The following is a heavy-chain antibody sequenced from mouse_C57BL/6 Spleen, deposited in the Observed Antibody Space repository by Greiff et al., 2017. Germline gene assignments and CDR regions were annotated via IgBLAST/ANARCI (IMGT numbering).Heavy chain of an antibody. J-gene: IGHJ4*01. V-gene: IGHV1-66*01. CDR1: GYSFTSYY. D-gene: IGHD2-3*01. CDR2: LYPGSGNT. Sequence: VQLQQSGPELVKPGASVKISCKASGYSFTSYYIHWVKQRPGQGLEWIGWLYPGSGNTKYNEKFKGQATLTADTSSSTAYMQLSSLTSEYSAVYYCARGIYDGYLYAVDYWGQGTSVTVSS. CDR3: ARGIYDGYLYAVDY.